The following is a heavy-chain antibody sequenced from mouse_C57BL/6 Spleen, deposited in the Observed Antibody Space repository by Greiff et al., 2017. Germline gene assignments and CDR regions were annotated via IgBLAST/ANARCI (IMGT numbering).Heavy chain of an antibody. J-gene: IGHJ2*01. CDR1: GFTFSSYG. Sequence: EVKVVESGGDLVQPGGSLKLSCAASGFTFSSYGMSWVRQTPDKRLEWVATISSGCSYSYSPDSVTGRFTISRDNAKNTLYLQMSSLKSEDTAMXYSERHYYGSSYYFDYWGQGTTLTVSS. CDR2: ISSGCSYS. CDR3: ERHYYGSSYYFDY. V-gene: IGHV5-6*01. D-gene: IGHD1-1*01.